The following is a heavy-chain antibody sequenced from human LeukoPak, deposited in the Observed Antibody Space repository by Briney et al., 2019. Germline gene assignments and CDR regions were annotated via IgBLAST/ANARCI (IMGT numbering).Heavy chain of an antibody. J-gene: IGHJ3*02. CDR2: ISYDGSNK. CDR1: GFTFSSYG. D-gene: IGHD5-18*01. CDR3: AKVGSDTAMGHDAFDI. V-gene: IGHV3-30*18. Sequence: PGGSLRLSCAASGFTFSSYGMHWVRQAPGKGLEWVAVISYDGSNKYYADSVKGRFTISRDNSKNTLYLQMNSLRAEDTAVYYCAKVGSDTAMGHDAFDIWGQGTMVTVSS.